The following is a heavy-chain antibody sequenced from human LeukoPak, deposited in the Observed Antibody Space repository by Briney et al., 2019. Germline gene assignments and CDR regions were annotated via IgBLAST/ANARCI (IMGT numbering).Heavy chain of an antibody. J-gene: IGHJ4*02. V-gene: IGHV4-59*01. CDR3: ASQLGGTTFH. D-gene: IGHD1-1*01. CDR1: GVSISSYY. Sequence: SETLSLTCTVSGVSISSYYWSWIRQPPGKGLEWIGYDYYNGITNYNPSLKGRVTISLDTSKNQFSLKLRSVTAADTAVYYCASQLGGTTFHWGQGTLVTVSS. CDR2: DYYNGIT.